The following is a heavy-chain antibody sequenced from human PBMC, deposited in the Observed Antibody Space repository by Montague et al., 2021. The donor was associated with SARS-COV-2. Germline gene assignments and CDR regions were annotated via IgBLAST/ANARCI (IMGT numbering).Heavy chain of an antibody. V-gene: IGHV4-59*08. CDR1: LHCGCRGS. D-gene: IGHD3-9*01. J-gene: IGHJ4*02. CDR3: VRHPHYDGLNGPPDF. Sequence: SETLSLTCAGDLHCGCRGSRAQIGKAPVRTPVSKGDRMQNKASKYKPSLKSRVAISVDTSKNQFSLRLTSVTAADTAFYYCVRHPHYDGLNGPPDFWDQGTLVTVSS. CDR2: RMQNKAS.